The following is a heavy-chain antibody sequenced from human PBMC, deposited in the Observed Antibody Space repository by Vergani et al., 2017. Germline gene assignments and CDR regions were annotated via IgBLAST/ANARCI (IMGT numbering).Heavy chain of an antibody. Sequence: QVQLVESGGGVVQRGGSLRFSCATSGFTSSNYDTQWIRQGPGKGLEFVAFIQFDGSNQYYADSVKGRFTLSRDFSKNTLYLQMNSLRTDDTATYYCAKHFRGWGIDYWGQGTQVIVSS. D-gene: IGHD3-16*01. V-gene: IGHV3-30*02. CDR1: GFTSSNYD. CDR3: AKHFRGWGIDY. CDR2: IQFDGSNQ. J-gene: IGHJ4*02.